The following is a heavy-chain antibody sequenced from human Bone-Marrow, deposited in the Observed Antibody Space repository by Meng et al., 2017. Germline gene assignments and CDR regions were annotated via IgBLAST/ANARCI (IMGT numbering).Heavy chain of an antibody. Sequence: GGSLRLSCAASGFTFSSYGMHWVRQAPGKGLERVAVIWYDGSNKYYADSVKGRFTISRDNSKNTLYLQMNSLRAEGTAVYYCAREAGGSGMDVWGQGTTVTVSS. J-gene: IGHJ6*02. CDR3: AREAGGSGMDV. CDR2: IWYDGSNK. D-gene: IGHD3-16*01. V-gene: IGHV3-33*01. CDR1: GFTFSSYG.